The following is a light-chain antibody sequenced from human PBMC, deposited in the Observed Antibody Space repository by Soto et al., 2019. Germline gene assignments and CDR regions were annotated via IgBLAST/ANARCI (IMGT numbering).Light chain of an antibody. CDR2: KAS. CDR1: QSMSSW. J-gene: IGKJ1*01. CDR3: QHYNSYSEA. Sequence: DIQMTQSPSTLSASVGDRVTITCRASQSMSSWLAWNQQKPGKAPKLLIYKASTLKSGVPSRFSGSGSGTEFTLTISSLQPDDFATYYCQHYNSYSEAFGQGTKV. V-gene: IGKV1-5*03.